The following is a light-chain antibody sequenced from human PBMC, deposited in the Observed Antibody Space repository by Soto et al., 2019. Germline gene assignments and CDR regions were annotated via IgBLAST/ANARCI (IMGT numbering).Light chain of an antibody. CDR2: EDN. V-gene: IGLV6-57*04. Sequence: NFMLTQPHSVSESPGKTVTISCTRSSGSIASNYVQWYQQRTGSAPTTVIYEDNQRPSGVPDRFSGSIDSSSNSASLTISGLKTEDEDDYYCQSYDSSNVVFGGGTKVTVL. J-gene: IGLJ2*01. CDR3: QSYDSSNVV. CDR1: SGSIASNY.